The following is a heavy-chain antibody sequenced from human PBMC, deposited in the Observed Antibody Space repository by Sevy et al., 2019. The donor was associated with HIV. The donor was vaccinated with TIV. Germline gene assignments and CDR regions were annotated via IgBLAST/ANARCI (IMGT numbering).Heavy chain of an antibody. CDR2: ISGSGGNT. J-gene: IGHJ5*02. CDR1: GFTFSTYA. V-gene: IGHV3-23*01. CDR3: ANSKGDDFWSGYNNWFDP. D-gene: IGHD3-3*01. Sequence: GGSLRLSCAASGFTFSTYAMSWVRQAPGKGLEWVSAISGSGGNTYYADSVKGRFTISRDNSKNTVYLQMNSLRAGDTAVYYCANSKGDDFWSGYNNWFDPWGQGTLVTVSS.